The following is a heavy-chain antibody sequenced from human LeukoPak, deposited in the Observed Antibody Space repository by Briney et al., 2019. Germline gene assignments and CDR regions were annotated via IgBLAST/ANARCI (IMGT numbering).Heavy chain of an antibody. CDR3: ARRPSYDFWSGYYYIAAFFDY. Sequence: PSETLSLTCTVSGGSISSSSYYWGWIRQPPGKGLGWIGSIYYSGSTYYNPSLKSRVTISVDTSKNQFSLKLSSVTAADTAVYYCARRPSYDFWSGYYYIAAFFDYWGQGTLVTVSS. CDR1: GGSISSSSYY. D-gene: IGHD3-3*01. J-gene: IGHJ4*02. CDR2: IYYSGST. V-gene: IGHV4-39*01.